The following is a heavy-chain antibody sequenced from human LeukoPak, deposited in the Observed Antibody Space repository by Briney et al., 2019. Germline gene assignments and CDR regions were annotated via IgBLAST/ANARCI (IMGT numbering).Heavy chain of an antibody. Sequence: ASVKVSCKASGYTFTSYGISWVRQAPGQGLEWMGWISAYNGNTNYAQKLQGRVTMTTDTSTSTAYMELRSLRSDDTAVFYCARGVRYGSGSYPPLDYYYGMDVWGQGTTVTVSS. D-gene: IGHD3-10*01. V-gene: IGHV1-18*01. CDR3: ARGVRYGSGSYPPLDYYYGMDV. CDR2: ISAYNGNT. CDR1: GYTFTSYG. J-gene: IGHJ6*02.